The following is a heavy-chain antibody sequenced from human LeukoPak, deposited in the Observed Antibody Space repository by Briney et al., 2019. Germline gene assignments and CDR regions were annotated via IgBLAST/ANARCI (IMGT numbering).Heavy chain of an antibody. Sequence: GGSLRLACAASGFSFSTYWVDWVRQPPGRGIGWVSRIKCEGSRTSYADSAKGRFTIPRDKPKNTPYLQMNRLRVDDTAVSYCARDTTLGRTDYWGQRTLVTVAS. J-gene: IGHJ4*02. D-gene: IGHD1-1*01. CDR3: ARDTTLGRTDY. CDR1: GFSFSTYW. CDR2: IKCEGSRT. V-gene: IGHV3-74*01.